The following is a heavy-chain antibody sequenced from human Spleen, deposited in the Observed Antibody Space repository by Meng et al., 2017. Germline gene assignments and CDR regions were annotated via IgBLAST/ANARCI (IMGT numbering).Heavy chain of an antibody. J-gene: IGHJ4*01. D-gene: IGHD6-13*01. V-gene: IGHV1-2*02. Sequence: QWVESGAEVKKPGASVKVSCNASRYTLTSDGFSWVRQAPGQGLEWMGWINPKSGDTHYALKFQGRVTMTGDTSISTAYMELSGLRSDDTAMYYCARDEDISAAGKLFGDYWGHGTLVTVSS. CDR1: RYTLTSDG. CDR3: ARDEDISAAGKLFGDY. CDR2: INPKSGDT.